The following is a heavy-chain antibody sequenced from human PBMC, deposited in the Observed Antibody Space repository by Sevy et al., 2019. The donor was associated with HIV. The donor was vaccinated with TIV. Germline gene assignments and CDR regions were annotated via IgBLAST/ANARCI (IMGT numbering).Heavy chain of an antibody. CDR2: MKQDGGEK. J-gene: IGHJ4*02. CDR1: GFIFSRYW. CDR3: AKEQGGCFDS. D-gene: IGHD3-16*01. Sequence: GGSLRLSCAASGFIFSRYWMAWVRQAPGKGLEWVASMKQDGGEKFYVDSVKGRFTVSRDNAKNSLYLQMNSLRAEDTAVYYCAKEQGGCFDSWGQGTLVTVSS. V-gene: IGHV3-7*01.